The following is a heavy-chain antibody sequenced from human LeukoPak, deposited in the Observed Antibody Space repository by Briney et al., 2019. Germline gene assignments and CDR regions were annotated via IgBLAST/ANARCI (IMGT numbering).Heavy chain of an antibody. Sequence: PSETLSLTCAVYGGSFSGYYWSWIRQPPGKGLEWIGEINHSGSTNYNPSLKSRVTISVDTSKNQFSLKLSSVTAADTAVYYCARVGVVVAASVWGQEPWSPSPQ. D-gene: IGHD2-15*01. CDR1: GGSFSGYY. J-gene: IGHJ4*02. CDR3: ARVGVVVAASV. CDR2: INHSGST. V-gene: IGHV4-34*01.